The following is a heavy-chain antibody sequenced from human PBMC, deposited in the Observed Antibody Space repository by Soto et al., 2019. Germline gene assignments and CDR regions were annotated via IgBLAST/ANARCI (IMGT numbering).Heavy chain of an antibody. D-gene: IGHD2-15*01. J-gene: IGHJ6*02. CDR3: ARSQGGSSSLDIYYYYYYGMDV. V-gene: IGHV1-69*01. CDR2: IIPIFGTA. Sequence: QVQLVQSGAEVKKPGSSVKVSCKAPGGTFSSYAISWVRQAPGQGLEWMGGIIPIFGTAKYAQKFQGRVTITADESTXXXXXXXXXXXXXXTAVYYCARSQGGSSSLDIYYYYYYGMDVWGQGTTVTVSS. CDR1: GGTFSSYA.